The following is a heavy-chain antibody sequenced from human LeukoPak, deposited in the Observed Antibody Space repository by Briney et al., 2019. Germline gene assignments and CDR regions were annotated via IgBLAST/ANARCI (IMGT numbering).Heavy chain of an antibody. Sequence: GSLRPSCAASGFTFSDYAMSWIRQPPGKGLEWIGYIYYSGSTNYNPSLKSRVTISVDTSKNQFSLKLSSVTAADTAVYYCARGLVIDEIDYWGQGTLVTVSS. D-gene: IGHD2-2*01. J-gene: IGHJ4*02. CDR3: ARGLVIDEIDY. CDR1: GFTFSDYA. V-gene: IGHV4-59*01. CDR2: IYYSGST.